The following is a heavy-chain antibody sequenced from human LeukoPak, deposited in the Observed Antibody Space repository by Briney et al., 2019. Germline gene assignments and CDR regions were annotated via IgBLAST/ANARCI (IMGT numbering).Heavy chain of an antibody. J-gene: IGHJ4*02. V-gene: IGHV3-23*01. CDR2: ISGNGGST. Sequence: GGSLRLSCAASGFTFSSYAMSWVRQLPGKGLEWVSAISGNGGSTYYAESVKGRFTISRDNSKNTLYLQMNSLKTEDTAVYYCTTDRIYDILTGYYTTDYWGQGTLVTVSS. CDR1: GFTFSSYA. CDR3: TTDRIYDILTGYYTTDY. D-gene: IGHD3-9*01.